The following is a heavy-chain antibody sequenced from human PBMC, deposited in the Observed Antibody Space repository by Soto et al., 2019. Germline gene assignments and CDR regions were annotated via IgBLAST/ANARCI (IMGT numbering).Heavy chain of an antibody. Sequence: EVQLLESGGGLVQPGGSLRLSCAASGFTFSSYAMSWVRQTPGKGLECVSGISGGGDNTYYADSVTGLFTISRDNSRNTLYLQMNSLRAANTAIYYCAKDRGAGGRFSGIAVAGIPSWGQGTLVTVSS. CDR1: GFTFSSYA. D-gene: IGHD6-19*01. J-gene: IGHJ5*02. CDR3: AKDRGAGGRFSGIAVAGIPS. V-gene: IGHV3-23*01. CDR2: ISGGGDNT.